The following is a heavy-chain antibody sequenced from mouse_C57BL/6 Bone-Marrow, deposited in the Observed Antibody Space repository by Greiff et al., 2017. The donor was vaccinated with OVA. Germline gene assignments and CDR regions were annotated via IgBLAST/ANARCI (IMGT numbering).Heavy chain of an antibody. CDR2: IYPRSGNT. V-gene: IGHV1-81*01. D-gene: IGHD1-1*01. Sequence: QVQLKESGAELARPGASVKLSCKASGYTFTSYGISWVKQRTGQGLEWIGEIYPRSGNTYYNEKFKGKATLTADKSSSTAYMELRSLTSEDSAVYFCARGDYYGSSYDWYFDGWGTGTTVTVSS. J-gene: IGHJ1*03. CDR3: ARGDYYGSSYDWYFDG. CDR1: GYTFTSYG.